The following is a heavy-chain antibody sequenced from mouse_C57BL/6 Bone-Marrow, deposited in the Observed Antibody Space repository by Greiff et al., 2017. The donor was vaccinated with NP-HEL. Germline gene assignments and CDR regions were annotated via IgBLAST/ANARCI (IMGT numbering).Heavy chain of an antibody. CDR3: ARDERFGFFAY. J-gene: IGHJ3*01. CDR1: GFTFSDFY. CDR2: SRTKANDYTT. Sequence: DVQLVESGGGLVQSGRSLRLSCATSGFTFSDFYMEWVRQAPGKGLEWIAASRTKANDYTTEYSASVKGRFIVSRDTSQSILYLQMNALRAEDTAIYYCARDERFGFFAYWGQGTLVTVSA. V-gene: IGHV7-1*01.